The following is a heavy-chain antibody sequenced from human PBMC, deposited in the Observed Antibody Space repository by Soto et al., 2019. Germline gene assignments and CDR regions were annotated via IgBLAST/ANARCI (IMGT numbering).Heavy chain of an antibody. CDR3: ARVTTHDAFDL. V-gene: IGHV3-23*01. D-gene: IGHD4-17*01. CDR1: GFTFSNYA. Sequence: EVQLLESGGGLVQPGGSLRLSCAASGFTFSNYAMSWVRQAPGKGLEWVSGISGSGGSTYYADSVTGRFTISRDNSKNTLYLQINSLRAEDTAVYFCARVTTHDAFDLWGQGTMVTVSS. CDR2: ISGSGGST. J-gene: IGHJ3*01.